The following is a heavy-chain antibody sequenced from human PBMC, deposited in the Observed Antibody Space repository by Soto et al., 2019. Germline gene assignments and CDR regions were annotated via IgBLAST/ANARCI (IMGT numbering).Heavy chain of an antibody. Sequence: EVQLVESGGGLVQPGGSLRLSCAASGFTFSSYSMNWVRQAPGKGLEWVSYISSSSSTIYYADSVKGRFTISRDNAKNSLYLQMNSLRDEDTAVYCCARDRGSTGSYELDIWGQGTMVTVSS. CDR3: ARDRGSTGSYELDI. CDR2: ISSSSSTI. J-gene: IGHJ3*02. D-gene: IGHD6-19*01. CDR1: GFTFSSYS. V-gene: IGHV3-48*02.